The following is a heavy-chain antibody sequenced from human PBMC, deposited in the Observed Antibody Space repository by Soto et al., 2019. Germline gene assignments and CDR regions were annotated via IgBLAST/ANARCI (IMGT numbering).Heavy chain of an antibody. Sequence: QVQLQESGPGLVKPLETLSLTCTVTGCSISSYYWSWIRQPPGKGLEWIGNIYSSGSTNYNPSLKRRVTISVDTSKNQFSLLLRSVTAADTAVYYCARGGGYYYMDVWGKGTTVTVSS. CDR2: IYSSGST. J-gene: IGHJ6*03. CDR3: ARGGGYYYMDV. V-gene: IGHV4-59*01. CDR1: GCSISSYY. D-gene: IGHD3-16*01.